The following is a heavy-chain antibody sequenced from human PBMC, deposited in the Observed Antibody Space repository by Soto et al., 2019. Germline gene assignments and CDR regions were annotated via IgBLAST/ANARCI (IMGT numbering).Heavy chain of an antibody. CDR1: GFSFSSYS. J-gene: IGHJ5*02. V-gene: IGHV3-21*01. CDR2: ISSSTSYI. CDR3: ERGYTGYCSGGTCYWFDP. D-gene: IGHD2-15*01. Sequence: EVQLVESGGGLVKPGGSLRLSCAASGFSFSSYSMNWVRQAPGKGLEWVSSISSSTSYINYADSVKGRFTISRDNAKKSLDLHMNSLRDEDTAVYYCERGYTGYCSGGTCYWFDPWGQGTVVTVSS.